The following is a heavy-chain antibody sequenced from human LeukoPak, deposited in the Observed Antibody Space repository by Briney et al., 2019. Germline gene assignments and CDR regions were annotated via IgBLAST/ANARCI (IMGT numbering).Heavy chain of an antibody. D-gene: IGHD2-15*01. Sequence: GGSLRLSCAASGFTFSSYAMSWVRQAPGKGLEWVSSISATGGSTYYADSVKGRFTISRDNSKNTLYLQMNSLRAGDTAVYYCAKGFIGYCSGGRCSTFDYWGQGTLVTVSS. J-gene: IGHJ4*02. CDR1: GFTFSSYA. CDR2: ISATGGST. V-gene: IGHV3-23*01. CDR3: AKGFIGYCSGGRCSTFDY.